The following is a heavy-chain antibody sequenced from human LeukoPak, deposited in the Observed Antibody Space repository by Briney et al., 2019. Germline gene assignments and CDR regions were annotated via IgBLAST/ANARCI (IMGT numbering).Heavy chain of an antibody. CDR1: GYTFTSYY. CDR2: INRSGGST. D-gene: IGHD3-22*01. Sequence: ASVKVSCKASGYTFTSYYMHWVRQAPGQGLEWMGIINRSGGSTSYAQKFQGRVTMTRDTSTSTVYMELSSLRSEDTAVYYCARVPHYDSSGYYYGGADYWGQGTLVNVSS. CDR3: ARVPHYDSSGYYYGGADY. J-gene: IGHJ4*02. V-gene: IGHV1-46*01.